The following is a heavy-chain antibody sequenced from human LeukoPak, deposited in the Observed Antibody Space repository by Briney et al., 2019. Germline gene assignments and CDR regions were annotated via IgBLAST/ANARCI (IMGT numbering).Heavy chain of an antibody. V-gene: IGHV4-4*07. CDR2: IYTSGST. CDR3: ARDNVVVVAAKSEVDYYYYMDV. J-gene: IGHJ6*03. D-gene: IGHD2-15*01. Sequence: PSETLSLTCTVSGGSISSYYWSWIRQPAGKGLEWIGRIYTSGSTNYNPSLKSRVTMSVDTSKNQFSLKLSSVTAADTAVYYCARDNVVVVAAKSEVDYYYYMDVWGKGTTVTISS. CDR1: GGSISSYY.